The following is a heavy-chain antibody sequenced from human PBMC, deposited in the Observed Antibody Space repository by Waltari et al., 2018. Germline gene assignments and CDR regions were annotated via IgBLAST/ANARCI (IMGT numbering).Heavy chain of an antibody. Sequence: EVQLVESGGGLVHPGGSLRLSCAVSGFPRTNYDLNWVRPAPGKGLEWVAFIGNSGTMYYADSVKGRFTISRDQAKKSLYLQMDSLRAEDTAIYYCARDAPREGKFDLWGQGTLVTVSS. CDR1: GFPRTNYD. V-gene: IGHV3-48*03. J-gene: IGHJ4*02. CDR2: IGNSGTM. CDR3: ARDAPREGKFDL.